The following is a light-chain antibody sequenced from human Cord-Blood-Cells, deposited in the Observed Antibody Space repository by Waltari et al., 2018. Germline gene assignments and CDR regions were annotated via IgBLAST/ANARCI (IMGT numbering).Light chain of an antibody. CDR1: QSVLYSSNNKNY. CDR2: WAS. CDR3: QQYYSTPQNS. J-gene: IGKJ2*03. Sequence: DIVMTQSPDSLAVSLGERATINCRSSQSVLYSSNNKNYLAWYQQKPGPPPKLLIYWASTRESGVPDRFSGSGSETDFTLTIISLQAEDVAVYYCQQYYSTPQNSFGQGTKLEIK. V-gene: IGKV4-1*01.